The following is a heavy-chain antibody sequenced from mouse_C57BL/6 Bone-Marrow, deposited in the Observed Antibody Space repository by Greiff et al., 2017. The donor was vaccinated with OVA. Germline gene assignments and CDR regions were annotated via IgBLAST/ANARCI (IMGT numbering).Heavy chain of an antibody. CDR1: GYTFTDYY. J-gene: IGHJ2*01. V-gene: IGHV1-26*01. D-gene: IGHD3-1*01. CDR2: INPNNGGT. CDR3: ARERRASFDY. Sequence: EVQLQQSGPELVKPGASVKISCKASGYTFTDYYMNWVKQSHGKSLEWIGDINPNNGGTSYNQKFKGKATLTVDKSSSTAYMELRSLTSEDAAVYYCARERRASFDYWGQGTTLTVSS.